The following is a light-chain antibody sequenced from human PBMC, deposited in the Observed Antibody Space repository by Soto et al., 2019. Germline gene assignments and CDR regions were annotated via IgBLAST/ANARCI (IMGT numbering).Light chain of an antibody. V-gene: IGKV1-39*01. Sequence: DIQMTQSPSSLSASVGDRVTITCRASQSISSYLNWYQPKPGKAPKLLIYAASSLQSGVPSRFSGSEAGTDFTLTISSLQPEDFATYYCQQSYSTPYTFGQGTKLEIK. J-gene: IGKJ2*01. CDR3: QQSYSTPYT. CDR1: QSISSY. CDR2: AAS.